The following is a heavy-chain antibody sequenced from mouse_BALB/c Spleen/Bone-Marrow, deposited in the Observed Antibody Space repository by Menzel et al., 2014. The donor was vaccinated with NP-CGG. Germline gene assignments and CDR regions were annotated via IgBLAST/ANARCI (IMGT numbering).Heavy chain of an antibody. J-gene: IGHJ3*01. CDR1: GFSLTSYG. CDR3: AREGGYYYGSRVAWFAY. CDR2: IWAGGST. D-gene: IGHD1-1*01. V-gene: IGHV2-9*02. Sequence: VMLVESGPGLVAPSQSLSITCTVSGFSLTSYGVHWVRQPPGKGLEWLGVIWAGGSTNYNSALMSRLSIGKDNSKSQVFLKMNSLQTDDTAMYYCAREGGYYYGSRVAWFAYWGQGTLVTVPA.